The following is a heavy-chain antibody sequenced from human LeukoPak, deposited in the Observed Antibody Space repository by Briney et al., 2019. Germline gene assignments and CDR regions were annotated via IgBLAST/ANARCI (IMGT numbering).Heavy chain of an antibody. D-gene: IGHD1-26*01. V-gene: IGHV4-34*01. J-gene: IGHJ4*02. Sequence: SETLSLTCAVYGGSFSGYYWSWIRQPPGKGLEWIGEINHSGSTNYNPSLKSRVTISVDTSKNQFSLKLSSVTAADTAVYYCARSSGSLFDYWGQGTLVTVSS. CDR3: ARSSGSLFDY. CDR2: INHSGST. CDR1: GGSFSGYY.